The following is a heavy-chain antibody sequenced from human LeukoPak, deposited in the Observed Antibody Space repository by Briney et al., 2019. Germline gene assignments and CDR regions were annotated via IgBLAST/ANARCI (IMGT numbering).Heavy chain of an antibody. V-gene: IGHV1-2*02. CDR1: GYTFPGYY. J-gene: IGHJ4*02. CDR2: INPNSGGT. Sequence: ASVKVSCKASGYTFPGYYMNWVRQAPGQGLEWMGWINPNSGGTNYAQKFQGRVTMTRDTSISTAYMEESRLRSDDTAVYYCARRHLTGSAIDYWGQGTLVTVSS. CDR3: ARRHLTGSAIDY. D-gene: IGHD3-9*01.